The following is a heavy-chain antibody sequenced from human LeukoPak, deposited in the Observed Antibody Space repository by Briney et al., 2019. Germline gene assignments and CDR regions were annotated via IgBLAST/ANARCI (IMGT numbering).Heavy chain of an antibody. V-gene: IGHV4-39*01. CDR3: ALAPNSNWFDF. CDR2: IYYSGST. CDR1: GGSISSSSYY. Sequence: SETLSLTCTVSGGSISSSSYYWGWIRQPPGKGLEWIGSIYYSGSTYYNPSLKSRVTISVDTSRRQFFLKLNSVTAADTAVYFCALAPNSNWFDFWGPGTLVTVSS. J-gene: IGHJ5*01. D-gene: IGHD2-8*01.